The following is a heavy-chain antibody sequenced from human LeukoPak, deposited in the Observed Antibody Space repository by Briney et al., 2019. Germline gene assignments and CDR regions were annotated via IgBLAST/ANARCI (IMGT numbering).Heavy chain of an antibody. D-gene: IGHD6-13*01. CDR2: IKQDGSEK. Sequence: PGGSLRLSCAASGFTFSSYWMSWVRQAPGKGLEWVANIKQDGSEKYYVDSVKGRFTISRDNAKNSLYLQMNSLRAEDTAVYYCARDLIAAATYYYYGMDVWGQGTTVTVSS. V-gene: IGHV3-7*01. J-gene: IGHJ6*02. CDR3: ARDLIAAATYYYYGMDV. CDR1: GFTFSSYW.